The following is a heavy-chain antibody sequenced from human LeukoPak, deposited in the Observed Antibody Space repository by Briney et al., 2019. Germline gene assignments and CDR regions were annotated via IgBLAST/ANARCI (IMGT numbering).Heavy chain of an antibody. D-gene: IGHD3-22*01. CDR1: GYTFISYG. CDR2: ISVYNGNT. CDR3: AREGTYYYDRRGDY. Sequence: ASVKVSCKASGYTFISYGISWVRQAPGQGLEWMGWISVYNGNTDHAQKLQGRVTMTTDTSTSTAYMELRSLRSDDTAVYYCAREGTYYYDRRGDYWGQGTLVTVSS. V-gene: IGHV1-18*01. J-gene: IGHJ4*02.